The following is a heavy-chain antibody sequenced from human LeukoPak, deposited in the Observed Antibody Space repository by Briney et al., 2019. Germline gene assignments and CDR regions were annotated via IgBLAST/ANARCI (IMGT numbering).Heavy chain of an antibody. CDR1: EFTFSAYW. Sequence: GGSLRLSCAASEFTFSAYWMHWVRQAPGKGLVWVSRIRGDGSMTNYADSVKGRFTISRDNAKNTLYLQMDSLRLEDTAVYYCARENLAAAADYWGQGTVVTVSS. CDR2: IRGDGSMT. J-gene: IGHJ4*02. CDR3: ARENLAAAADY. V-gene: IGHV3-74*01. D-gene: IGHD6-25*01.